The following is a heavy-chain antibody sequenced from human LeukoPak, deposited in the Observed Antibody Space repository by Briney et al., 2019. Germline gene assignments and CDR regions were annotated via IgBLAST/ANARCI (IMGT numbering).Heavy chain of an antibody. Sequence: SETLSLTCTVSGGSISSSSYYWGWIRQPPGTGLEWIGSIYYSGSTYYNPSLKSRVTISVDTSKNQFSLKLSSVTAADTAVYYCARVRIAARPHDAFDIWGQGTMVTVSS. CDR3: ARVRIAARPHDAFDI. J-gene: IGHJ3*02. CDR1: GGSISSSSYY. D-gene: IGHD6-6*01. CDR2: IYYSGST. V-gene: IGHV4-39*07.